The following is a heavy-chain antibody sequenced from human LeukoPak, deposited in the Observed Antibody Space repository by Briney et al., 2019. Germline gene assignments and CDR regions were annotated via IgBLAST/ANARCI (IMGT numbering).Heavy chain of an antibody. Sequence: GGSLRLSCAASGFTFSDYYMSWLRQAPGKGLEWVSYISSSGSTIYYADSVKGRFTISRDNAKNSLYLQMNSLRAEDTAVYYCARGLLFSSYYFDYWGQGTLVTVSS. CDR2: ISSSGSTI. V-gene: IGHV3-11*04. D-gene: IGHD2-21*02. CDR3: ARGLLFSSYYFDY. J-gene: IGHJ4*02. CDR1: GFTFSDYY.